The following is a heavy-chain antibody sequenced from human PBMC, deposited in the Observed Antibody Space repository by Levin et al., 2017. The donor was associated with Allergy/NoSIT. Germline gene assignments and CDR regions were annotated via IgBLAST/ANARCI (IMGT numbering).Heavy chain of an antibody. Sequence: GGSLRLSCAASGFTFSTYAMSWVRQAPGKGLEWVSVISAGGGNTNYADSVKGRFTISRDNSKDTLYLQMNSLTAEDTAVYYCAKAGSSWYIEIDHWGQGTLVTVSS. CDR3: AKAGSSWYIEIDH. CDR2: ISAGGGNT. V-gene: IGHV3-23*01. CDR1: GFTFSTYA. J-gene: IGHJ4*02. D-gene: IGHD6-13*01.